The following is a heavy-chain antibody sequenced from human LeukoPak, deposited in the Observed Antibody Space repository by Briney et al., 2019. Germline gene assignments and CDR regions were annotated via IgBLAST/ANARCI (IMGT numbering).Heavy chain of an antibody. CDR2: INHNSGGT. CDR1: GYTFTGYY. Sequence: GGSVRVSCKASGYTFTGYYMHWVRQAPGQGLEWMGWINHNSGGTNYAQKFQGRVTMTRDTSISTAYMELSRLRSDDTAVYYCARGGGYSYGLPSGYWGQGTLVTVSS. CDR3: ARGGGYSYGLPSGY. D-gene: IGHD5-18*01. J-gene: IGHJ4*02. V-gene: IGHV1-2*02.